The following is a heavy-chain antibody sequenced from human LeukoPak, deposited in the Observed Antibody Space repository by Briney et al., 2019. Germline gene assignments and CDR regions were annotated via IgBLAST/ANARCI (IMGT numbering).Heavy chain of an antibody. CDR1: GFTFSSYG. CDR2: IRYDGSNK. J-gene: IGHJ5*02. V-gene: IGHV3-30*02. Sequence: PGGSLRLSCAASGFTFSSYGMHWVRQAPGKGLEWVAFIRYDGSNKYYADSVKGRFTISRDNSKNTLYLQMNSLRAEDTAVYYCAKDPGLGVVGYYATNWFDPWGQGTLVTVSS. D-gene: IGHD2-2*01. CDR3: AKDPGLGVVGYYATNWFDP.